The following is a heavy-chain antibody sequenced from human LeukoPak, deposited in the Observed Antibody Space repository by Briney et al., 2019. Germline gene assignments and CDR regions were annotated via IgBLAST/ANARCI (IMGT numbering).Heavy chain of an antibody. D-gene: IGHD5-12*01. Sequence: PGGSLRLSCAASGFTFSDYYMSWIRQAPGKGLEWVSYISSGGITIYYADSVKGRFTISRDNAKNSLYLQMNSLRAEDTAVYYCAKPSTLGYSGYDFLRTDYWGQGTLVTVSS. CDR2: ISSGGITI. CDR3: AKPSTLGYSGYDFLRTDY. V-gene: IGHV3-11*01. J-gene: IGHJ4*02. CDR1: GFTFSDYY.